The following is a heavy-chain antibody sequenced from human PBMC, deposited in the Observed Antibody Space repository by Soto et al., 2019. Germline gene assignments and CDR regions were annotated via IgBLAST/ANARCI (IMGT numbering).Heavy chain of an antibody. CDR1: GFTFSSYD. D-gene: IGHD3-10*01. Sequence: QPGGSLRLSCAASGFTFSSYDMHWVRQATGKGLEWVSAIGTAGDTYYPGSVKGRFTISRENAKNSLYLQMNSPRAGDTAVYYCARDSGYGSGASVNHYLDYWGHGTLVTVSS. CDR2: IGTAGDT. V-gene: IGHV3-13*01. J-gene: IGHJ4*01. CDR3: ARDSGYGSGASVNHYLDY.